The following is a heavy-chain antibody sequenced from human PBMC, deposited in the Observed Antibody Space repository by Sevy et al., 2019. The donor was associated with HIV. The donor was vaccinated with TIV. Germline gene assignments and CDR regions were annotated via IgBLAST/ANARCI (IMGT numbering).Heavy chain of an antibody. CDR2: LSGSGDNA. Sequence: GGSLRLSCAASGFTFRNYALGWVRQAPGKGLEWVSALSGSGDNAYYADSVKGRFTISRDNSKNTLNLQMKSLRAEDTAMYYCAKDIAGAYTYGYDSANFDYWRQGTLVTVSS. CDR1: GFTFRNYA. V-gene: IGHV3-23*01. D-gene: IGHD5-18*01. J-gene: IGHJ4*02. CDR3: AKDIAGAYTYGYDSANFDY.